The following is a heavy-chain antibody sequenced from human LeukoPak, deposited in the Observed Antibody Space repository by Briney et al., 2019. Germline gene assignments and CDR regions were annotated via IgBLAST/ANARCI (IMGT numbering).Heavy chain of an antibody. CDR3: ARDSSSSAFDY. Sequence: SETLSLTCTVSGGSISSYYWSWIRQPPGKGLEWIGYIYYSGSTNYNPSLKSRVTISVDTSRNQFSLKLRSVTAADTAIYYCARDSSSSAFDYWGQGTLVTVSS. D-gene: IGHD6-6*01. CDR2: IYYSGST. J-gene: IGHJ4*02. V-gene: IGHV4-59*01. CDR1: GGSISSYY.